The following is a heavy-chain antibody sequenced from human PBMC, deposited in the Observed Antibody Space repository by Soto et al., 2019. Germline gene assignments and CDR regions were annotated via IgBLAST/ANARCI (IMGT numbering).Heavy chain of an antibody. D-gene: IGHD2-2*01. CDR2: IYPGDSDT. CDR1: GYRFTNYW. V-gene: IGHV5-51*01. J-gene: IGHJ3*02. Sequence: PGESLKISCKGSGYRFTNYWIGWVRQMPGKGLEWMGIIYPGDSDTRYSPSFQGQVTISADKSINTAYLQWSSLKASDTAMYYCARHGPATDIAFDIWGQGTMVTVSS. CDR3: ARHGPATDIAFDI.